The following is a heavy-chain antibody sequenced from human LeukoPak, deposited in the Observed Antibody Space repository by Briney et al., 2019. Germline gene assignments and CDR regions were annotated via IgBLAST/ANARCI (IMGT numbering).Heavy chain of an antibody. CDR3: ARDPQDLAYCSGDCYSVSHYFDY. J-gene: IGHJ4*02. CDR2: ISAYNGNT. CDR1: GYTFTSYG. V-gene: IGHV1-18*01. D-gene: IGHD2-21*02. Sequence: GASVKVSCKASGYTFTSYGISWVRQAPGQGLEWMGWISAYNGNTNYAQKLQGRVTMTTDTSTSTAYMELRSLRSDDTAVYYCARDPQDLAYCSGDCYSVSHYFDYWGQGTLVTVSS.